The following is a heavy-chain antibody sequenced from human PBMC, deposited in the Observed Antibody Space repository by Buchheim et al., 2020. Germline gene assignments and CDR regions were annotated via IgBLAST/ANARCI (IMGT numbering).Heavy chain of an antibody. J-gene: IGHJ4*02. Sequence: EVQLVESGGGLVQPGGSLRLSCAASGFTFSSYRMSWVRQAPGKGLEWVANIKQDGSEKYYVDSVKGRFTISRDNAKKSLYLQMNSLRAEDTAVYYCAKDLYYYDSSGHDYWGQGTL. CDR1: GFTFSSYR. CDR2: IKQDGSEK. D-gene: IGHD3-22*01. V-gene: IGHV3-7*03. CDR3: AKDLYYYDSSGHDY.